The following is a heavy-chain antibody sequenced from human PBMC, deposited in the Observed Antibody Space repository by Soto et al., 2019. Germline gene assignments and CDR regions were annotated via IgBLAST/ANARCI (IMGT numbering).Heavy chain of an antibody. V-gene: IGHV3-33*01. Sequence: RLSCAASGFTFSSYGMHWVRQAPGKGLEWVAVIWYDGSNKYYADSVKGRFTISRDNSKNTLYLQMNSLRAEDTAVYYCARVKHNEYYYYYYMDVWGKGTTVTVSS. CDR3: ARVKHNEYYYYYYMDV. CDR1: GFTFSSYG. J-gene: IGHJ6*03. CDR2: IWYDGSNK. D-gene: IGHD1-1*01.